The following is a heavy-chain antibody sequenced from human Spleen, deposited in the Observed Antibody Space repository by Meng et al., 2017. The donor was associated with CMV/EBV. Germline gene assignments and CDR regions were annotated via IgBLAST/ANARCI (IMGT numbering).Heavy chain of an antibody. CDR1: GGSISSYY. V-gene: IGHV4-59*01. Sequence: GSLRLSCTVSGGSISSYYWSWIRQPPGKELEWIGYIYYSGSTNYNPSLKSRVSISVDTSKKQFSLRLSSVTAADTAVYYCARARSIAAIDYWGQGTLVTVSS. CDR2: IYYSGST. CDR3: ARARSIAAIDY. D-gene: IGHD6-6*01. J-gene: IGHJ4*02.